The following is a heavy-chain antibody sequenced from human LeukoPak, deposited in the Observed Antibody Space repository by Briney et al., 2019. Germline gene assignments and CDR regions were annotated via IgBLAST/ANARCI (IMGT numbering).Heavy chain of an antibody. CDR3: AKVIDTSIAVASADFDI. J-gene: IGHJ4*02. V-gene: IGHV3-23*01. Sequence: GGSLRLSCAASRFTFSGFAMSWVRQAPGKGLEWVSSIDGSGVSTYYADSVKGRFTISRDNSKNTLYLQMKSLRAEDTALYYCAKVIDTSIAVASADFDIRGQGTLVTVSS. CDR2: IDGSGVST. D-gene: IGHD6-19*01. CDR1: RFTFSGFA.